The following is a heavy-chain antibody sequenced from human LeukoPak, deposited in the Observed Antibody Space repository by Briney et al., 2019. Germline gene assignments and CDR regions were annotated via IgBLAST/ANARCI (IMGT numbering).Heavy chain of an antibody. CDR3: ASEGSSWTGGEFDY. D-gene: IGHD6-13*01. J-gene: IGHJ4*02. V-gene: IGHV3-33*01. CDR2: IWYDGSNK. Sequence: GRSLRLSCAASGFTFSSYGMHWVRQAPGKGLEWVAVIWYDGSNKYYADSVKGRFTISRDNSKNTLYLQMNSLRAEDTAVYYCASEGSSWTGGEFDYWGQGTLVTVSS. CDR1: GFTFSSYG.